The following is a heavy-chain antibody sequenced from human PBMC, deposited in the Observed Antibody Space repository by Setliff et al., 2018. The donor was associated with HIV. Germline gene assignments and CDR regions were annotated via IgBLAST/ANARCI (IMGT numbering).Heavy chain of an antibody. Sequence: GASVKVSCKTSGYTFVSSHINWARQATGQGLEWMGWINPNSGDTGLAPKFQSRVTLTSNTSISTAYMQLSSLTSEDTAVYYCARATPSIVAAGDYYHFYMDVWGKGSTVTVSS. V-gene: IGHV1-8*02. CDR1: GYTFVSSH. J-gene: IGHJ6*03. D-gene: IGHD6-13*01. CDR2: INPNSGDT. CDR3: ARATPSIVAAGDYYHFYMDV.